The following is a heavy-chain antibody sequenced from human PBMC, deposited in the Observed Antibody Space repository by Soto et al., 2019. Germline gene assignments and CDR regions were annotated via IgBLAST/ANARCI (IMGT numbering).Heavy chain of an antibody. J-gene: IGHJ6*02. Sequence: GGTNYAQKFQGRVTMTRDTSISTAYMELSRLRSDDTAVYYCARVGLLGLGIAAAGGYYYYGMDVWGQGTTVTVSS. CDR2: GGT. V-gene: IGHV1-2*02. CDR3: ARVGLLGLGIAAAGGYYYYGMDV. D-gene: IGHD6-13*01.